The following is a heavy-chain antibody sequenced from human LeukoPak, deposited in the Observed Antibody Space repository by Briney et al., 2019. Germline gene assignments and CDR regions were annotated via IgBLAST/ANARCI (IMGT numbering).Heavy chain of an antibody. D-gene: IGHD2-21*02. V-gene: IGHV4-59*01. CDR1: GGSISSYY. CDR2: IYYSGST. CDR3: AXGGPYXXXXCYSD. J-gene: IGHJ4*02. Sequence: PSETLSLTCTVSGGSISSYYWSWIRQPPGKGLEWIGYIYYSGSTNYXPSLKSRVTISVDTSKNQFSLKLSSVTAADTAVCYCAXGGPYXXXXCYSDWGQGTLVTVSS.